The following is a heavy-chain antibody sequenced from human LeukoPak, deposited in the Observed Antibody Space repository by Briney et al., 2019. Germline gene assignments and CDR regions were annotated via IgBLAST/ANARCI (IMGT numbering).Heavy chain of an antibody. CDR3: ARSLSTWEHRGVDY. CDR2: IYYSGST. D-gene: IGHD1-26*01. Sequence: SETLSLTCIVSGGSISSSSYYWGWIRQPPGKGLEWIGSIYYSGSTYYNPSLKSRVTISVDTSKNQFSLKLSSVTAADTAVYYCARSLSTWEHRGVDYWGQGTLVTVSS. V-gene: IGHV4-39*07. CDR1: GGSISSSSYY. J-gene: IGHJ4*02.